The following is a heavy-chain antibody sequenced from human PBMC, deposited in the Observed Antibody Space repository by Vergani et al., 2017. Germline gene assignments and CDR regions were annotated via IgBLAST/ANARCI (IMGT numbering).Heavy chain of an antibody. CDR2: MNPNRGNT. CDR1: GYTFTSYD. V-gene: IGHV1-8*01. CDR3: ARRVGYYYDSSGNYYFDY. J-gene: IGHJ4*02. Sequence: QVQLVQSGAEVKKPGASVKVSCKASGYTFTSYDINWVRQATGQGLEWMGWMNPNRGNTGYAQKFQGRVTMTRNTSISTAYMELSSLRSEDTAVYYCARRVGYYYDSSGNYYFDYWGQGTLVTVSS. D-gene: IGHD3-22*01.